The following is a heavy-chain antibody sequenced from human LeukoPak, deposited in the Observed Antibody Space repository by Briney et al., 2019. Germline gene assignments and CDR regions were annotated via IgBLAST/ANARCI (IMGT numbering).Heavy chain of an antibody. CDR2: ISYDGSNK. CDR1: GFTFSSYS. Sequence: GGSLRLSCAASGFTFSSYSMNWVRQAPGKGLEWVAVISYDGSNKYYADSVKGRFTISRDNSKNTLYLQMNSLRAEDTAVYYCAKGTSSSCYSAPNYWGQGTLVTVSS. V-gene: IGHV3-30*18. CDR3: AKGTSSSCYSAPNY. D-gene: IGHD2-15*01. J-gene: IGHJ4*02.